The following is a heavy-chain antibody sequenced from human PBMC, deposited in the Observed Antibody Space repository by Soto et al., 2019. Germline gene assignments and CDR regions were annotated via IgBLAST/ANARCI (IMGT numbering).Heavy chain of an antibody. CDR1: GGSIRSGDYY. Sequence: SETLSLTCTVSGGSIRSGDYYWSWIRQPPGKGLEWIGEINHSGSTNYNPSLKSRVTISVDTSKNQFSLKLSSVTAADTAVYYCARAKPHNQARIAVAGRYYYYYMDVWGKGTTVTVSS. D-gene: IGHD6-19*01. CDR3: ARAKPHNQARIAVAGRYYYYYMDV. CDR2: INHSGST. V-gene: IGHV4-34*01. J-gene: IGHJ6*03.